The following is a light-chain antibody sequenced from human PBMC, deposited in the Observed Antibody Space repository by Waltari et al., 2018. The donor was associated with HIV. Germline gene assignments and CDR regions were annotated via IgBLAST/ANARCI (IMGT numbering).Light chain of an antibody. CDR3: QQYDSTPLT. V-gene: IGKV4-1*01. Sequence: DIVMTQSPDSLAVSLGERATINCKSSQSVLYSSNNKNYLAWYQQKPGPPPKLLIYWASTRESGVPDRFSGSGSVTDFTLTISSMQAEDVAVYYCQQYDSTPLTFGQGTRLEIK. CDR2: WAS. CDR1: QSVLYSSNNKNY. J-gene: IGKJ5*01.